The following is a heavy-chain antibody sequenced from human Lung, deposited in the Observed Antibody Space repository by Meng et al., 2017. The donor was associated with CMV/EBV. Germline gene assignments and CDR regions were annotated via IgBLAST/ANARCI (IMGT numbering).Heavy chain of an antibody. J-gene: IGHJ4*02. Sequence: SXXVSXKASGGTFSTYVFSWVRQAPGQGLEWLGGIIPMFGTTNYAQKFQGRLTIKADDSTRTAYMDLSSLTSEDTAVYYCAGHAEDYYDSRDFSPYAHWGQGTLVTVSS. CDR1: GGTFSTYV. V-gene: IGHV1-69*13. CDR3: AGHAEDYYDSRDFSPYAH. CDR2: IIPMFGTT. D-gene: IGHD3-22*01.